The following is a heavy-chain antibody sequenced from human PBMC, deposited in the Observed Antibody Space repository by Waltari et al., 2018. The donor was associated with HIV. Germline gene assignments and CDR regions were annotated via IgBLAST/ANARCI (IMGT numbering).Heavy chain of an antibody. V-gene: IGHV1-58*01. CDR2: IVVGSGNT. CDR1: GFTLTSPT. D-gene: IGHD2-21*01. CDR3: AASISGAFDI. Sequence: QMQLVQSGPEVKTPGTSVKVSCKAYGFTLTSPTLQLVRQARGQRLEWIGWIVVGSGNTNYAQKFQERVIITRDMSTSTAYMELSSLRSEDTAVYYFAASISGAFDIWGQGTMVTFSS. J-gene: IGHJ3*02.